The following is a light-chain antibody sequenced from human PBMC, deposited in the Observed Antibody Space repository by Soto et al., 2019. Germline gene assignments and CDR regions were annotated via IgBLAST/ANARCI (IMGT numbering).Light chain of an antibody. V-gene: IGKV1-33*01. J-gene: IGKJ3*01. CDR2: EAS. CDR3: QQYHSVPFT. Sequence: DIEMTQSPSSLSASVGDRITITCQASQDISKFLIWYQQTPGKAPKFLIYEASSLERGVPSRVSGSGSGTDFTLTINSLQPEDIATYYCQQYHSVPFTFGPGTKLEIK. CDR1: QDISKF.